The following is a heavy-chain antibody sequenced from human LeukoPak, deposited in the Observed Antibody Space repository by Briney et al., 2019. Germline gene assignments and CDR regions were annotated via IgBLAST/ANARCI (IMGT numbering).Heavy chain of an antibody. CDR1: GGSISSSDYY. Sequence: SETLSLTCTVSGGSISSSDYYWGWIRQPPGKGLEWIGSVFYTGSAHCNPSLKSRVTISVDTSKNQFSLRLSSVAAADTAVYYCARHVGSGSFFDIWGQGTLVTVSS. CDR3: ARHVGSGSFFDI. J-gene: IGHJ3*02. D-gene: IGHD3-10*01. V-gene: IGHV4-39*01. CDR2: VFYTGSA.